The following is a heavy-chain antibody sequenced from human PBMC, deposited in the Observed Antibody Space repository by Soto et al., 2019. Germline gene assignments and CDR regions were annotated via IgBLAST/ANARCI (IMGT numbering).Heavy chain of an antibody. Sequence: GGSLRLSCAASGFTFSSYSMNWVRQAPGKGLEWVSYISSSSSTIYYADSVKGRFTISRDNAKNSLYLQMNSLRDEDTAVYYCARDLSWGSNWYYYMDVWGKGTTVTVSS. CDR3: ARDLSWGSNWYYYMDV. CDR2: ISSSSSTI. CDR1: GFTFSSYS. J-gene: IGHJ6*03. D-gene: IGHD7-27*01. V-gene: IGHV3-48*02.